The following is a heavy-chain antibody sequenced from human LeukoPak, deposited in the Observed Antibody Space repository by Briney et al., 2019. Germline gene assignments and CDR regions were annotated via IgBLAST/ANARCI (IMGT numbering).Heavy chain of an antibody. D-gene: IGHD3-22*01. J-gene: IGHJ4*02. CDR1: GGSISSSSYY. V-gene: IGHV4-39*01. CDR3: ARPLDDSSGYYYGTRWDY. Sequence: SETLSLTCTVSGGSISSSSYYWGWIRQPPGKGLEWIGSIYYSGSTYYNPSLKSRVTISVDTSKNQFSLKLSSVTAADTAVYYCARPLDDSSGYYYGTRWDYWGQGTLVTVSP. CDR2: IYYSGST.